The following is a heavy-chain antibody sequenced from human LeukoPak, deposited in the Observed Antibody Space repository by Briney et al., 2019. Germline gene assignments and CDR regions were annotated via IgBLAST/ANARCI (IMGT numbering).Heavy chain of an antibody. D-gene: IGHD3-10*02. CDR3: ARVMLLEVAFDG. J-gene: IGHJ3*01. CDR2: INWNGGST. V-gene: IGHV3-20*04. Sequence: PGGSLRLSCAVSGFTFDDHAINWVRQAPGKGLEWVANINWNGGSTGYGDSVKGRFTISRDNTKNSVFLQMNSLRGDDTAFYYFARVMLLEVAFDGWGQGTMVIVS. CDR1: GFTFDDHA.